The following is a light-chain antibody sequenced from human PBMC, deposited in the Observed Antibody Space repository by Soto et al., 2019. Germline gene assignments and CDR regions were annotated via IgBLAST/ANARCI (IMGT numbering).Light chain of an antibody. V-gene: IGLV1-44*01. CDR2: SNN. CDR3: TTWDDSLIGPI. J-gene: IGLJ2*01. Sequence: QSVLTQPPSASGTPGQRVTISCSGSRSNIGSNTVNWYRQLPGTAPKLLIYSNNHRPSGVPDRFSGSKSGTSASLAISGLQSEDEADYYCTTWDDSLIGPIFGGGTKLTVL. CDR1: RSNIGSNT.